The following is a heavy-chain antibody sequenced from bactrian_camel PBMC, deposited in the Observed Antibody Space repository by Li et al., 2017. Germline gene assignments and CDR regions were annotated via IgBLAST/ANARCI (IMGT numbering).Heavy chain of an antibody. V-gene: IGHV3-3*01. CDR2: NRRSGGET. Sequence: HVQLVESGGGSALAGGSLRLSCVVSGHSRGSNCVGWYRLPPGRAPAEREGIAANRRSGGETWYAGSVKGRFTISRDNAKNTVYLQMNSLKSEDTALYYCAPAFGTDTYGGSWFAFGRWGQGTQVTVS. CDR1: GHSRGSNC. J-gene: IGHJ6*01. CDR3: APAFGTDTYGGSWFAFGR. D-gene: IGHD6*01.